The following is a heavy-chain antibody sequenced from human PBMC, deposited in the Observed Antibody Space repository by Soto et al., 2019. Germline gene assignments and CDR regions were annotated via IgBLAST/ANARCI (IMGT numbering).Heavy chain of an antibody. CDR2: INAGNGNT. V-gene: IGHV1-3*05. CDR1: GYTFTSYA. D-gene: IGHD5-18*01. CDR3: ARARGYTYGNP. Sequence: QVQLVQSGAEEKKPGASVKVSCKASGYTFTSYAMNWVRQAPGQRLEWMGWINAGNGNTKYSQKFQGRVTITRDTSVSTANMEQSSLRSEDTAVYYLARARGYTYGNPGGKGTRVTVSS. J-gene: IGHJ5*02.